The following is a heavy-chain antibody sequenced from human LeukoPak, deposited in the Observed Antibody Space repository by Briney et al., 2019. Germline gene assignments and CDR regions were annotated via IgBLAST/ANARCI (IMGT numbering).Heavy chain of an antibody. D-gene: IGHD6-13*01. CDR1: GFTFTSSA. CDR3: AADFLAAAGTNYYYGMDV. J-gene: IGHJ6*02. CDR2: IVVGSGNT. Sequence: GASVKVSCKASGFTFTSSAMQWVRQARGQRLEWIGWIVVGSGNTNYAQKFQERVTITRDMSTSTAYMELSCLRSEDTAVYHCAADFLAAAGTNYYYGMDVWGQGTTVTVSS. V-gene: IGHV1-58*02.